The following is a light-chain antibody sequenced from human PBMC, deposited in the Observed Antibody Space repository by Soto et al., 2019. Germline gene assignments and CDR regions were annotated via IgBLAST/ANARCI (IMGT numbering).Light chain of an antibody. Sequence: EIVLTQSPGTLSLSPGEIATLSCRASQSVSSSYLAWHQQKPGQAPRLLIYGASSRATGIPDRFSGSVSGTDFTLTISRLEPEDFAVYYCQQYGSSPGTFGQGTKVEI. CDR1: QSVSSSY. CDR2: GAS. J-gene: IGKJ1*01. V-gene: IGKV3-20*01. CDR3: QQYGSSPGT.